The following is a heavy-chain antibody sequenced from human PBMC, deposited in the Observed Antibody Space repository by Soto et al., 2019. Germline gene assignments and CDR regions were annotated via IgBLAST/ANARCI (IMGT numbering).Heavy chain of an antibody. D-gene: IGHD3-22*01. Sequence: EVQLVESGGNVVRPGGSLRLSCAASGFTFDDYGMSWVRQVPGKGLEWVSGVNWNGDSTGYADSVKGRFTISRDNAKNSLYLQMNSLRPEDTALYYCARDPLYPYDSSGHFDHWGQGTLVTVSS. V-gene: IGHV3-20*04. J-gene: IGHJ4*02. CDR1: GFTFDDYG. CDR2: VNWNGDST. CDR3: ARDPLYPYDSSGHFDH.